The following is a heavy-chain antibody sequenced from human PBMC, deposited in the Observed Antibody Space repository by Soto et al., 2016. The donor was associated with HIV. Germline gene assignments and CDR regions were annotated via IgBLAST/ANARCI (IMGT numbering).Heavy chain of an antibody. Sequence: QVHLVQSGAEVKKPGASVKVSCKAPGYTFGTYGLTWVRQAPGQGLEWMGWITPYNDNTNYAQKFRGRVTMTTDTSTSAAYMELRSLRSDDTAVYYCARLKYTSGWYVLDYWGQGTLVTVSS. D-gene: IGHD6-19*01. V-gene: IGHV1-18*01. CDR1: GYTFGTYG. CDR2: ITPYNDNT. CDR3: ARLKYTSGWYVLDY. J-gene: IGHJ4*02.